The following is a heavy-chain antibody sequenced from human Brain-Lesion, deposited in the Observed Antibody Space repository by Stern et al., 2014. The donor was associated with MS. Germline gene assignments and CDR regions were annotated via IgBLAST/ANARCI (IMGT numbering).Heavy chain of an antibody. Sequence: QLQLQESGPGLVKPSETLSLTCTVAGGSVSSTSYAWAWIRQPPGKGLEWIGTIYYSGNTYYNPSLKSRLTISLDTSKNQFSPQLRSVTAADTAVYYCAGEEDIRYCSGGSCTGNWFDPWGQGTLVTVSS. CDR1: GGSVSSTSYA. CDR2: IYYSGNT. D-gene: IGHD2-15*01. J-gene: IGHJ5*02. CDR3: AGEEDIRYCSGGSCTGNWFDP. V-gene: IGHV4-39*01.